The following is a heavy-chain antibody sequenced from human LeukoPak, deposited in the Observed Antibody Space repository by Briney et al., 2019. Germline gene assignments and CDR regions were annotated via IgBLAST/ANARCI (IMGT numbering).Heavy chain of an antibody. J-gene: IGHJ4*02. CDR3: ARSGLNRFDY. V-gene: IGHV3-23*01. D-gene: IGHD2-15*01. CDR2: FSGSGGST. Sequence: GGTLRLSCAASGFTFSSHGMNWVRQAPGKGLEWVSTFSGSGGSTYYADSVKGRFSISRDNSKNTLYLQMNSLRAEDTAAHYCARSGLNRFDYWGQGTLVTVSS. CDR1: GFTFSSHG.